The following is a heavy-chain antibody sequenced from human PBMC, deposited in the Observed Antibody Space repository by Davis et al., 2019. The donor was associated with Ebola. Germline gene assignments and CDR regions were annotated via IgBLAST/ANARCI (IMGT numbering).Heavy chain of an antibody. V-gene: IGHV6-1*01. J-gene: IGHJ5*02. CDR3: TRGWLRGWFDP. Sequence: HSQTLSLTCAISGDSVSSATWNWIRQSPSRGLEWLGRTYYNSKWYNDYAVSVKSRITINPDTSKNQFSLQLNSVTPEDTAVYYCTRGWLRGWFDPWGQGTLVTVSS. D-gene: IGHD5-12*01. CDR1: GDSVSSAT. CDR2: TYYNSKWYN.